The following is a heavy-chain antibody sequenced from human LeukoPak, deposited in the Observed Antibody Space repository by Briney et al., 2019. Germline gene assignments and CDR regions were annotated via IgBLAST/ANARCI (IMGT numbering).Heavy chain of an antibody. Sequence: SETLSLTCTVSGGSISSYYWSWIRQPPGKGLEWIGYIYYSGSTNYNPSLKSRVTISVDTSKNQFSLKLSSVTAADTAVYYCARDLTYYDFWSGYPSYYYYGMDVWGQGTTVTVSS. J-gene: IGHJ6*02. D-gene: IGHD3-3*01. CDR2: IYYSGST. V-gene: IGHV4-59*01. CDR1: GGSISSYY. CDR3: ARDLTYYDFWSGYPSYYYYGMDV.